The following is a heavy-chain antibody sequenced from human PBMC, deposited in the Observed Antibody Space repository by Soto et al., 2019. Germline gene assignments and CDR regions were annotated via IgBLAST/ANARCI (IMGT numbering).Heavy chain of an antibody. J-gene: IGHJ4*02. Sequence: PSETLSLTCTVSGDSISSGDYYWSWIRQPPGKDLEWIGCIYYSGNTYYNPSLKSRVTISVDTSKNQFSLRLDSVTATDTAVYFCERHSIWLLHSDYWGQGSLVTVSS. CDR2: IYYSGNT. CDR3: ERHSIWLLHSDY. V-gene: IGHV4-39*01. D-gene: IGHD3-22*01. CDR1: GDSISSGDYY.